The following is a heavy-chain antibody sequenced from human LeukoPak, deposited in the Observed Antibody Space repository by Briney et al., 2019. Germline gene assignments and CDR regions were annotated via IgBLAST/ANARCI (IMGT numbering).Heavy chain of an antibody. V-gene: IGHV3-48*03. CDR2: ISSSGSTI. J-gene: IGHJ6*02. D-gene: IGHD2-2*01. Sequence: GGSLRLSCAASGFTFSSYEMNWVRQAPGKGLEWVSYISSSGSTIYYADSVKGRFTISRDNDKNSLYLQMNSLRAEDTAVYYCARERDCSSTSCYYYYGMDVWGQGTTVTVSS. CDR1: GFTFSSYE. CDR3: ARERDCSSTSCYYYYGMDV.